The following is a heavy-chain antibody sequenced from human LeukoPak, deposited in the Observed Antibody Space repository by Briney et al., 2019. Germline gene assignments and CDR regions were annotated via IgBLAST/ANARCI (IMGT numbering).Heavy chain of an antibody. V-gene: IGHV4-61*01. CDR3: ATVAMEYGMDV. Sequence: SETLSLTCTVSGGSVSSGSYYWSWIRQPPGKGLEWIGYIYYSGRTNYNPSLKSRVTISVDTSKSQFSLILSSVTAADTAVYYCATVAMEYGMDVWGQGTTVTVSS. CDR2: IYYSGRT. D-gene: IGHD5-18*01. CDR1: GGSVSSGSYY. J-gene: IGHJ6*02.